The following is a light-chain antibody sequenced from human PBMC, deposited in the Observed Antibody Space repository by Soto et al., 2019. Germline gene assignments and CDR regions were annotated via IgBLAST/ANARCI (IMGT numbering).Light chain of an antibody. V-gene: IGKV4-1*01. Sequence: DIVMTQSPDSLAVSLGARATINCKSSQSVLYRSNNKNYLAWYQQKPGQPPKLLIYWASTRESGVPSRFSGSRSGPDFTLTISSLQPEDFATYYCQQSYSSPPTFGQGTKVDIK. CDR2: WAS. J-gene: IGKJ1*01. CDR1: QSVLYRSNNKNY. CDR3: QQSYSSPPT.